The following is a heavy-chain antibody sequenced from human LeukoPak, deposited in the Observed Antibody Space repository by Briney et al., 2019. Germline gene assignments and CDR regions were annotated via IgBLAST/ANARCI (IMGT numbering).Heavy chain of an antibody. CDR2: IYHSGST. J-gene: IGHJ3*01. Sequence: PSGTLSLTCAVSGVSISSGHWWSWVRQPPGKGREWIGEIYHSGSTNYHASLKSRVTISVDTSKKQFSLKLNSVIVADTAFYYCVTSIALAGWGGFDVWGQGRMVTVSS. V-gene: IGHV4-4*02. CDR3: VTSIALAGWGGFDV. D-gene: IGHD6-13*01. CDR1: GVSISSGHW.